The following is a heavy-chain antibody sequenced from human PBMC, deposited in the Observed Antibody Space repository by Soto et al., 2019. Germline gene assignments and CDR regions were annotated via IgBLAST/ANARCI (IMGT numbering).Heavy chain of an antibody. CDR2: IIPIFGTA. CDR1: GCTFSSYA. V-gene: IGHV1-69*13. Sequence: SVKVSCKASGCTFSSYAISWVRQAPGQGLEWVGGIIPIFGTANYAQKFQGRVTITADESTSTAYMELSSLRSEDTAVYYCARGTWMTTVTDWGQGXLVTVYS. CDR3: ARGTWMTTVTD. D-gene: IGHD4-4*01. J-gene: IGHJ4*02.